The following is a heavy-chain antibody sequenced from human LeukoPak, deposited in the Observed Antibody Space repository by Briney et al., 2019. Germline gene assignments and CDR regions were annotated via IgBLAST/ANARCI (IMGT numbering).Heavy chain of an antibody. D-gene: IGHD6-13*01. J-gene: IGHJ5*02. Sequence: VLPGGSLRLSCAASGFTFDDYGMSWVCQAPGKGLEWASGINWNGGSTGYADSVKGRFTISRDNAKNSLYLQMNSLRAEDTALYYCAREGVAAAGTLNWFDPWGQGTLVTVSS. CDR1: GFTFDDYG. CDR3: AREGVAAAGTLNWFDP. CDR2: INWNGGST. V-gene: IGHV3-20*04.